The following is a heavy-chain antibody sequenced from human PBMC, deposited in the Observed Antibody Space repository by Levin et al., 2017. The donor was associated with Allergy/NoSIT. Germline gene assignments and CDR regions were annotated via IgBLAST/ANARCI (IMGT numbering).Heavy chain of an antibody. CDR1: GFTFSNFL. CDR2: IKHDGTEK. CDR3: ARIGTTNWYS. J-gene: IGHJ5*02. V-gene: IGHV3-7*01. D-gene: IGHD1-1*01. Sequence: GGSLRLSCAASGFTFSNFLMSWVRQAPGKGLEWVANIKHDGTEKYYVDSVKGRFSISRDNAKNSLYLQMNSLRAEDTAVYYCARIGTTNWYSWGQGTQVTVSS.